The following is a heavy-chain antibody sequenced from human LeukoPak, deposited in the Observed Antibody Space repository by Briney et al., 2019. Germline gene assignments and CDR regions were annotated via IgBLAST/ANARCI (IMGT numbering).Heavy chain of an antibody. D-gene: IGHD6-6*01. J-gene: IGHJ4*02. Sequence: GGSLRLSCAASGFTFSSYTMNWVRQPPGKGLEWVSSISASSRYIYYGDSVKGRFTISRDNAKNSLYLQMNSLRVEDTAVYYCARVHIAALTSWYFDYWGQGTLVTVSS. CDR2: ISASSRYI. CDR1: GFTFSSYT. CDR3: ARVHIAALTSWYFDY. V-gene: IGHV3-21*01.